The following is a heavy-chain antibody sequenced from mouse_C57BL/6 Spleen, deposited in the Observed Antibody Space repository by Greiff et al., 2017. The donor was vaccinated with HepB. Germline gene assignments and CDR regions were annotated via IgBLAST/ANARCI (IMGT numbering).Heavy chain of an antibody. D-gene: IGHD2-4*01. CDR2: INPNNGGT. CDR3: ARRRLRGLGWYFDV. Sequence: EVQLQQSGPELVKPGASVKISCKASGYTFTDYYMNWVKQSHGKSLEWIGDINPNNGGTSYNQKFKGKATLTVDKSSSTAYMELRSLTSEDSAVYYCARRRLRGLGWYFDVWGTGTTVTVSS. CDR1: GYTFTDYY. V-gene: IGHV1-26*01. J-gene: IGHJ1*03.